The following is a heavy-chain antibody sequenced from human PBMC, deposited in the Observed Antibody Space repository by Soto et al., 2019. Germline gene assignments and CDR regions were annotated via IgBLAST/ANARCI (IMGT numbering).Heavy chain of an antibody. CDR1: GASFNGYY. Sequence: PSETLSLTCAVYGASFNGYYWSWIRQPPGKGLEWIGEINHSGSANYNPSLKSRVIISADTSKNQFSLHLNSVTAADTAVYYCARGGGSYYVDFWGQGTLVTVSS. D-gene: IGHD1-26*01. CDR3: ARGGGSYYVDF. V-gene: IGHV4-34*01. CDR2: INHSGSA. J-gene: IGHJ4*02.